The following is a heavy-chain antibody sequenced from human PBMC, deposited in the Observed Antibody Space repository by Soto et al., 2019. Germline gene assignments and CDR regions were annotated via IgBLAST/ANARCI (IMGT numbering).Heavy chain of an antibody. CDR1: ADSVSSNSAA. J-gene: IGHJ6*04. Sequence: PSQTLSLTCAISADSVSSNSAAWNWIRPSPSRGLGWLGRTYYRSKWYNDYAVSVKSRITIIPDTSKNQFSLQLNSVTPEDTAVYYCARWWVRVAAAGTSSYYYGRDVCRRGTTVTVCS. CDR3: ARWWVRVAAAGTSSYYYGRDV. CDR2: TYYRSKWYN. V-gene: IGHV6-1*01. D-gene: IGHD6-13*01.